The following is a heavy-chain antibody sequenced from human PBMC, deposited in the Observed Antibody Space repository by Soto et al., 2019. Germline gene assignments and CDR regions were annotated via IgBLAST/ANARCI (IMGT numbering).Heavy chain of an antibody. CDR2: ISAYNDNA. V-gene: IGHV1-18*01. J-gene: IGHJ5*02. Sequence: QVHLVQSGAEVKKPGASVKVSCKASGYTFRSYGISWVRQAPGQGLEWMGWISAYNDNANYAQKFQGRVTMTTDTSTSTAYMELRRLRSDATAVYYCARGLRDGRGDNWFDPWGQGTLVTVSS. D-gene: IGHD3-10*01. CDR3: ARGLRDGRGDNWFDP. CDR1: GYTFRSYG.